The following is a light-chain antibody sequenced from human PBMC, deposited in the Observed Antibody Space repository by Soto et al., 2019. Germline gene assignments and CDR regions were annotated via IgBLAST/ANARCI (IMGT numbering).Light chain of an antibody. CDR2: AAS. CDR3: QQYGSSPT. CDR1: QSVSSTY. J-gene: IGKJ1*01. V-gene: IGKV3-20*01. Sequence: EVVLTQSPGTLSLSPGERATLSCRASQSVSSTYLAWYQQKPGQAPRLLIYAASSRATGIPDRFSGSGSGTDFTLTISRLEPEDFAVYYCQQYGSSPTFGQGTTVDIK.